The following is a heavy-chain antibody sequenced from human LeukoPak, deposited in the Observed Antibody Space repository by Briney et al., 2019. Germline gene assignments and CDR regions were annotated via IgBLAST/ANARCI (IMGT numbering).Heavy chain of an antibody. CDR2: NYYSGRT. V-gene: IGHV4-39*01. CDR1: GGSISSSSYY. CDR3: ARPGWLDDYYFDY. Sequence: SETLSLTCTVSGGSISSSSYYWGWIRQPPGKGLEWIGSNYYSGRTYYNPPLKSRVTISLNTSKNQFSLKLGSVTAADTAVYYCARPGWLDDYYFDYWGQGTLVTVSS. J-gene: IGHJ4*02. D-gene: IGHD6-19*01.